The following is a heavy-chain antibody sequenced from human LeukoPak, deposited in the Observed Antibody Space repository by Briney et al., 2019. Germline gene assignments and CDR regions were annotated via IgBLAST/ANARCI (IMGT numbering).Heavy chain of an antibody. CDR3: ASGGGFGELQVDY. CDR1: GGTFSSYA. Sequence: SVKVSCKASGGTFSSYAISWVRQAPGQGLEWMGGIIPIFGTANYAQKFQGRVTVTADESTSTAYMELSSLRSEDTAVYYCASGGGFGELQVDYWGQGTLVTVSS. CDR2: IIPIFGTA. V-gene: IGHV1-69*13. D-gene: IGHD3-10*01. J-gene: IGHJ4*02.